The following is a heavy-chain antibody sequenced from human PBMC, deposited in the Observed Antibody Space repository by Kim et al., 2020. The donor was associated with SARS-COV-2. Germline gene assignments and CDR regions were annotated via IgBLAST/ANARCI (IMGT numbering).Heavy chain of an antibody. CDR3: ASQPKPGGGFGELFSGFDP. CDR1: GGSISSGSYY. Sequence: SETLSLTCTVSGGSISSGSYYWSWIRQPAGKGLEWIGRIYTSGSTNYNPSLKSRVTISVDTSKNQFSLKLSSVTAADTAVYYCASQPKPGGGFGELFSGFDPWGQGTLVTVSS. J-gene: IGHJ5*02. D-gene: IGHD3-10*01. V-gene: IGHV4-61*02. CDR2: IYTSGST.